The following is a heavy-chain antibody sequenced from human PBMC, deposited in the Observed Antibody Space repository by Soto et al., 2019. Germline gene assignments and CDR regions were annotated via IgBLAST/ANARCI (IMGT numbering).Heavy chain of an antibody. J-gene: IGHJ4*01. V-gene: IGHV3-21*01. CDR2: LSTTGSNT. Sequence: EVQLVESGGGLVKPGGSLRLSCAASGFTFSSYSMNWVRQAPGKGLEWVSFLSTTGSNTYYSDSVKGRFTISKDNAKISLHLQMDSMRVEDTAVYYCVRPTVTTWGEIDYWGHGTLVIVSS. CDR3: VRPTVTTWGEIDY. D-gene: IGHD4-17*01. CDR1: GFTFSSYS.